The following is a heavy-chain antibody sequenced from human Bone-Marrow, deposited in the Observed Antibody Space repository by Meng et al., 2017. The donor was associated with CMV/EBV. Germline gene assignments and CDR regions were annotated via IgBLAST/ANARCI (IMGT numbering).Heavy chain of an antibody. CDR1: GFTFNNYA. J-gene: IGHJ4*02. CDR3: AKAFLATCSGVFCYHFDY. V-gene: IGHV3-23*01. Sequence: GGSLRLSCAASGFTFNNYAMSWVRQAPGKGLEWVSIFSGGLDTTYYADSVRGRFTISRDNSKNTLSLQMNSLRAEDTAIYYCAKAFLATCSGVFCYHFDYWGQGTLVTVSS. CDR2: FSGGLDTT. D-gene: IGHD2-15*01.